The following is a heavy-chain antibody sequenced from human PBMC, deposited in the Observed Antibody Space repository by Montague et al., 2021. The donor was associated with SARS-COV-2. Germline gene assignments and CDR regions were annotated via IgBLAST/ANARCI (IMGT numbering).Heavy chain of an antibody. CDR1: GSSVRSCY. V-gene: IGHV4-59*02. Sequence: SETLSLTCIVSGSSVRSCYWSWIRQPPGKGLEWIGYIYDSGSTXXXPSXXXRVTISVDTSKNQFSLKLSSVTAADTAVYYCARENTVTTFGGPYYIDSWGQGTLVTVSA. CDR3: ARENTVTTFGGPYYIDS. J-gene: IGHJ4*02. CDR2: IYDSGST. D-gene: IGHD4-17*01.